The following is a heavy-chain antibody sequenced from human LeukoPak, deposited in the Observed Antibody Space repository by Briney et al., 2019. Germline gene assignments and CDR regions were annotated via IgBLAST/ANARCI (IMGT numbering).Heavy chain of an antibody. D-gene: IGHD6-19*01. CDR1: GFIFSNYA. CDR2: ISSRGDST. J-gene: IGHJ4*02. Sequence: GGSLRLSCAAPGFIFSNYAMSWVRQVPGRGLEWVSTISSRGDSTYVADSVKGRFTISRDNSKNSLYLQMNTVRAEDTAVYYCVKGPRPDITVAHTVENWGQGTLVTVSS. V-gene: IGHV3-23*01. CDR3: VKGPRPDITVAHTVEN.